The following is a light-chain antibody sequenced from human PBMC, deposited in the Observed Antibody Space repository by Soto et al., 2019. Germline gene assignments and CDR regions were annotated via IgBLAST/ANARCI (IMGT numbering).Light chain of an antibody. CDR2: GAS. J-gene: IGKJ2*01. V-gene: IGKV3-20*01. CDR3: QQYGNSRYT. CDR1: QSVSSSY. Sequence: EIVLTQSPGTLSLSPGERATLSCRASQSVSSSYLAWYQQRPGQAPTLLIYGASSRASDIPDRFSGSGSGTDFTLTISRLEPEDFAVYYCQQYGNSRYTFGQGTKLEIK.